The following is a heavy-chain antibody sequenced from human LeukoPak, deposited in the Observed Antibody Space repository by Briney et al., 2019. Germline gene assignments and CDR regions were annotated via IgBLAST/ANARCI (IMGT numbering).Heavy chain of an antibody. J-gene: IGHJ3*02. Sequence: GGSLRLSCAASGFSFSNYAMHWVRQAPGKGLEWAAVISYDGSNKYYADFVKGRFTISRDNSKNTLYLQMNSLRAEDTAVYYCARGGSYLSAFDIWGQGTMVTVSS. D-gene: IGHD1-26*01. CDR3: ARGGSYLSAFDI. CDR2: ISYDGSNK. V-gene: IGHV3-30*14. CDR1: GFSFSNYA.